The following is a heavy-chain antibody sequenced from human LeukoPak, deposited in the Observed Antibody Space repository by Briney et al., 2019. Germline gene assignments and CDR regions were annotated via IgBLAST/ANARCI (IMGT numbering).Heavy chain of an antibody. V-gene: IGHV1-24*01. D-gene: IGHD3-22*01. CDR2: FDPEDGET. CDR3: ATVIVDSGYYFYFDY. Sequence: GASVTVSCKVSGYTLTELSMHWVRQAPGKGLEWMGGFDPEDGETIYAQKFQGRVTMTEDTSTDTAYMELSSLRSEDTAVYYCATVIVDSGYYFYFDYWGQGTLVTVSS. CDR1: GYTLTELS. J-gene: IGHJ4*02.